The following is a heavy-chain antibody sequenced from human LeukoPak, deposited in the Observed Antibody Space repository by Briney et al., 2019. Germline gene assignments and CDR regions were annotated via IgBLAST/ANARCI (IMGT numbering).Heavy chain of an antibody. Sequence: GGFLRLSCTASGFTFGDYAMSWFRQAPGKGLEWVGFIRSKAYGGTTEYAASVKGRFTISRDDSKSIAYLQMNSLKTEDTAVYYCTRVERYWSIKRYYFDYWGQGTLVTVSS. V-gene: IGHV3-49*03. D-gene: IGHD2-2*01. J-gene: IGHJ4*02. CDR1: GFTFGDYA. CDR2: IRSKAYGGTT. CDR3: TRVERYWSIKRYYFDY.